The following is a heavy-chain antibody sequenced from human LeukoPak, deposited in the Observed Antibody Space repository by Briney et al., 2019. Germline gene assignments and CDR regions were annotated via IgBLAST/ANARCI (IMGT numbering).Heavy chain of an antibody. V-gene: IGHV4-30-4*01. CDR3: DRYCSGGSCYPYYYYGMDV. CDR1: GGSISSGDYY. D-gene: IGHD2-15*01. Sequence: SQTLSLTCTVSGGSISSGDYYWRWIRQPPGKGLECIGYIYYIGSTYYNPSPNNRVTISVDTYKTHFSLWLRSVTAADTAVYYCDRYCSGGSCYPYYYYGMDVWGQGTTVTVSS. CDR2: IYYIGST. J-gene: IGHJ6*02.